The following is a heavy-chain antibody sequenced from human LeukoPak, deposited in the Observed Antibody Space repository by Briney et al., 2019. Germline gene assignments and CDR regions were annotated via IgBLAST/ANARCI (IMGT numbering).Heavy chain of an antibody. CDR2: IKSKTDGGTT. Sequence: GGSLRLSCAASGFTFSNAWMSWVRQAPGKRLEWVGRIKSKTDGGTTDYAAPVKGRFTISRDDSKNTLFLQMNSLKTEDTAVYYCTTDYGSGSRIDYWGQGTLVTVSS. CDR1: GFTFSNAW. V-gene: IGHV3-15*01. D-gene: IGHD3-10*01. J-gene: IGHJ4*02. CDR3: TTDYGSGSRIDY.